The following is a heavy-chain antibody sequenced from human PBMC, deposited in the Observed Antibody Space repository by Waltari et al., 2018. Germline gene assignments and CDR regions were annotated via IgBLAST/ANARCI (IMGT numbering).Heavy chain of an antibody. D-gene: IGHD6-13*01. CDR3: ASRHSSSWYSFDY. V-gene: IGHV3-30-3*01. J-gene: IGHJ4*02. CDR1: GFTFSSNT. CDR2: ISNDGSDK. Sequence: QVQVVESGGGVVQPGRSLTLSCAATGFTFSSNTMHWVRHAPGKGLEWVALISNDGSDKDYADSVKGRFTISRDNSNYKVYLQMDSLKIEDTAIYYCASRHSSSWYSFDYWGQGTLVTVSS.